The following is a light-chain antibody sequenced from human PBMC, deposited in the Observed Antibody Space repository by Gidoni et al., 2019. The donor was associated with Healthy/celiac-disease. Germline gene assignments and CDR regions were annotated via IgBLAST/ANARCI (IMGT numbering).Light chain of an antibody. V-gene: IGKV4-1*01. CDR2: WAS. CDR1: QSAVYSSNNKNY. J-gene: IGKJ2*01. CDR3: QQYYSTPYT. Sequence: DIVMPQSPASLAVSLGARATINCKSSQSAVYSSNNKNYLAWYQQKPGQPPKLLIYWASTRESGVPDRFSGSGSGTDFTLTISSLQAEDVAVYYCQQYYSTPYTFGQGTKLEIK.